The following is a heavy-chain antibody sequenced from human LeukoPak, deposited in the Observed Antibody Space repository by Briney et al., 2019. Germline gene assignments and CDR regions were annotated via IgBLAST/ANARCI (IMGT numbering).Heavy chain of an antibody. CDR1: GYTLTELS. CDR3: ARSSSTSFGLALPYYYYYMDV. V-gene: IGHV1-24*01. Sequence: ASVKVSCKVSGYTLTELSMHWVRQAPGKGLEWMGGFDPEDGETIYAQKFQGRVTMTTDTSTSTAYMELRSLRSDDAAVYYCARSSSTSFGLALPYYYYYMDVRGKGTTVTVSS. J-gene: IGHJ6*03. CDR2: FDPEDGET. D-gene: IGHD2-2*01.